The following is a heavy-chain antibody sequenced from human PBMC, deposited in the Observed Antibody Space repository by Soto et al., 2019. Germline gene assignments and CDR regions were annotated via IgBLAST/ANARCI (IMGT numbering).Heavy chain of an antibody. CDR1: GGTFSSYA. J-gene: IGHJ6*02. Sequence: QVQLVQSGAEVKKPGSSVKVSCKASGGTFSSYAISWVRQAPGQGLEWMGGIIPIFGTANYAQKFQGRVKITADESTSTAYMELSSLRSEDTAVYYCARAPRYCSGGSCYPEWYYYGMDVWGQGTTVTVSS. D-gene: IGHD2-15*01. V-gene: IGHV1-69*01. CDR2: IIPIFGTA. CDR3: ARAPRYCSGGSCYPEWYYYGMDV.